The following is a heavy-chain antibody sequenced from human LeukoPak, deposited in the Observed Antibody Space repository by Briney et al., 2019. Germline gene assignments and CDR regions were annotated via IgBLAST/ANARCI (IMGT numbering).Heavy chain of an antibody. Sequence: PGGSLRLSCAASGFTFSSYSMNWVRQAPGKGLEWVSSISSRSSYIYYADSVKGRFTISRDNAKNSLYLQMNSLRAEDTAVYYCARDLRPTGLWSAGGNWFDPWGQGTLVTVSS. CDR2: ISSRSSYI. CDR3: ARDLRPTGLWSAGGNWFDP. CDR1: GFTFSSYS. J-gene: IGHJ5*02. V-gene: IGHV3-21*01. D-gene: IGHD1-14*01.